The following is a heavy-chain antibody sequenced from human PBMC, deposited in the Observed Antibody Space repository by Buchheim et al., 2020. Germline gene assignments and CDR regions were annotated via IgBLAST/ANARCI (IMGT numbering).Heavy chain of an antibody. D-gene: IGHD5-12*01. CDR2: INNDGRNT. CDR1: GFTLSSDA. J-gene: IGHJ4*02. Sequence: EVQLLESGGDLVPPGGSLRLSCAASGFTLSSDAMNWVRQAPGMGLEWISTINNDGRNTHYADAVKGRSTISRDDSKNILYLQMNSLRAEDTAIYYCAKGVATYDCWGQGTL. CDR3: AKGVATYDC. V-gene: IGHV3-23*01.